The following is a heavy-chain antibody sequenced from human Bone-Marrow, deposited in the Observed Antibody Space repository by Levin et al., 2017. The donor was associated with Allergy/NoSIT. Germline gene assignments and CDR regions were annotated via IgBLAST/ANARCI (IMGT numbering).Heavy chain of an antibody. CDR1: GGSISSSSYY. CDR2: IYYSGST. J-gene: IGHJ5*02. CDR3: ARHADHGYSSSWYQMQRPGRGVGPNNWFDP. Sequence: SQTLSLTCTVSGGSISSSSYYWGWIRQPPGKGLEWIGSIYYSGSTYYNPSLKSRVTISVDTSKNQFSLKLSSVTAADTAVYYCARHADHGYSSSWYQMQRPGRGVGPNNWFDPWGQGTLVTVSS. D-gene: IGHD6-13*01. V-gene: IGHV4-39*01.